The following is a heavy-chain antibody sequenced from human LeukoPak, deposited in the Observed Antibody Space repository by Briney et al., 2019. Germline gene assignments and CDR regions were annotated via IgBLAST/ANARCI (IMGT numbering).Heavy chain of an antibody. J-gene: IGHJ3*02. Sequence: GGSLRLSCAASGFTLRNYDMHRVRQPTGKGLEWVSAMGTGDDTYFSGSVKGRFTGVRENAKNTVYLQMNSLRAGDTAMYYCARRSAAAGIDAFDIWGQGTMVIVSS. CDR1: GFTLRNYD. D-gene: IGHD6-13*01. CDR3: ARRSAAAGIDAFDI. V-gene: IGHV3-13*01. CDR2: MGTGDDT.